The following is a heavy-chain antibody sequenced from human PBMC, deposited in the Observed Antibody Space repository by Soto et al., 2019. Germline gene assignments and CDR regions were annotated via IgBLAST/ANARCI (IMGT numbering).Heavy chain of an antibody. CDR2: IGTAGDT. Sequence: GGSLRLSCEASGFTFSGFDMHWVRQPTGKGLEWVSTIGTAGDTYYAVSVKGRFTISRDNAKNSLSLQINSLRAGDTAVYFCARGQEVGAHFFDSWGQGNQVTVS. J-gene: IGHJ4*02. CDR3: ARGQEVGAHFFDS. CDR1: GFTFSGFD. V-gene: IGHV3-13*01. D-gene: IGHD2-15*01.